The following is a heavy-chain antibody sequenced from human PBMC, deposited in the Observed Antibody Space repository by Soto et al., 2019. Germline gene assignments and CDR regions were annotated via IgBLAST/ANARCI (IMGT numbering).Heavy chain of an antibody. J-gene: IGHJ3*02. CDR3: ARAFYNEYSSSSDAFDI. D-gene: IGHD6-6*01. V-gene: IGHV3-20*01. Sequence: GGSLSLSCAAYGFTFDNYCISWVRHAPGKGLEWVSGINWNGGSTGYADSVKGRFTISRDNAKNSLYLQMNSLRAEDTALYHCARAFYNEYSSSSDAFDIWGQGTMVTVSS. CDR2: INWNGGST. CDR1: GFTFDNYC.